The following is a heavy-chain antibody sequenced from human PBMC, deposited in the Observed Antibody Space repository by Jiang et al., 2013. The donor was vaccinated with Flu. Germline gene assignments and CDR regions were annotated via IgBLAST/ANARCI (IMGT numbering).Heavy chain of an antibody. CDR3: ARGLQDYGGRIYYLDY. Sequence: TFTSQGISWVRQAPGQRLEWMGWIDGGNENPYHAQKFRGRVTISRDISASTVYMEMSSLRSEDTAVYFCARGLQDYGGRIYYLDYWGQGTLVTVSS. D-gene: IGHD4-23*01. J-gene: IGHJ4*02. V-gene: IGHV1-3*01. CDR2: IDGGNENP. CDR1: TFTSQG.